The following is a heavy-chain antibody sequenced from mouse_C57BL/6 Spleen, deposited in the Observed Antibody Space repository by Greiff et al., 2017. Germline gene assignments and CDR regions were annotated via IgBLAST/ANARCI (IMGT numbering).Heavy chain of an antibody. D-gene: IGHD1-1*01. CDR1: GYTFTSYW. Sequence: QVQLQQPGAELVRPGTSVKLSCKASGYTFTSYWMHWVKQRPGQGLEWIGVIDPSDSYTNYNQKFKGKATLTVDTSSSTAYMQLSSLTSEDSAVDYCARLITTVVPYYDMDYWGQGTSVTVSS. J-gene: IGHJ4*01. CDR3: ARLITTVVPYYDMDY. CDR2: IDPSDSYT. V-gene: IGHV1-59*01.